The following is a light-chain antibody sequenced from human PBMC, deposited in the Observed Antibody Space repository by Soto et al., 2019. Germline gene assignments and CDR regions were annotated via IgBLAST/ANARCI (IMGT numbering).Light chain of an antibody. Sequence: EIVLTQSPATLSLSPGERATLSCRASQSVSSYLAWYQQKPGQAPRLLIYDASNRATGIPARCSGSGSGTDCTLTISSLEPEDFAVYYCQQRSNWPRTFGGGTKVEIK. J-gene: IGKJ4*02. CDR3: QQRSNWPRT. CDR2: DAS. V-gene: IGKV3-11*01. CDR1: QSVSSY.